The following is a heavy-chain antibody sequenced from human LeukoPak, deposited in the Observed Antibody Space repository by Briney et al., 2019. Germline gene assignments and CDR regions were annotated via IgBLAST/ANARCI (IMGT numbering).Heavy chain of an antibody. CDR1: GGSISSSNW. D-gene: IGHD6-19*01. V-gene: IGHV4-4*02. Sequence: SETLSLTCAVSGGSISSSNWWSWVRPPPGKGLEWIGEIYHSGSTNYNPSLKSRVTISVDKSKNQFSLKLSSVTAADTAVYYCARAAPDSSGWYSFGGRKYYGMDVWGQGTTVTVSS. J-gene: IGHJ6*02. CDR2: IYHSGST. CDR3: ARAAPDSSGWYSFGGRKYYGMDV.